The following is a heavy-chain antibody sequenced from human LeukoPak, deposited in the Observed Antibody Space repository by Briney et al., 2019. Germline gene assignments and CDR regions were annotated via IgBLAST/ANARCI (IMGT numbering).Heavy chain of an antibody. CDR3: ARVQYNNWFDP. D-gene: IGHD4-11*01. CDR1: GYTFSGYY. V-gene: IGHV1-2*02. CDR2: INPNSGGT. J-gene: IGHJ5*02. Sequence: GASLKVSCKASGYTFSGYYMHWVRQAPGQGLEWMGWINPNSGGTNYAQKFQGRVTMTRNTSISTAYMELSRLGSDDTAEYYGARVQYNNWFDPWGQGTLVTVSS.